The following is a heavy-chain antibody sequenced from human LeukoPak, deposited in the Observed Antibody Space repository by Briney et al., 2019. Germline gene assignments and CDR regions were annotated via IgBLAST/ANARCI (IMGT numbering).Heavy chain of an antibody. V-gene: IGHV4-34*01. D-gene: IGHD6-6*01. CDR1: GGSFSGYY. Sequence: PSETLSLTCAVYGGSFSGYYWSWIRQPPGKGLEWIGEINHSGSTNYNPSLKSRVTISVDTSKNQFSLKLSSVTAADTAVYYCARYPEYSSSQYYYYYYGMDVWGQGTTVTVSS. CDR2: INHSGST. CDR3: ARYPEYSSSQYYYYYYGMDV. J-gene: IGHJ6*02.